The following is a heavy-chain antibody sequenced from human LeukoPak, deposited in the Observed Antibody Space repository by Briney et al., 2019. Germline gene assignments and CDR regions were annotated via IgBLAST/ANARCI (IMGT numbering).Heavy chain of an antibody. Sequence: PGGSLRLSCAASGFPFSSYAMHWVRQAPGKGLEWVAVISYDGSNKYYADSVKGRFTISRDNSKNTLYLQMNSLRAEDTAVYYCARVGATGPDYWGQGTLVTVSS. CDR2: ISYDGSNK. V-gene: IGHV3-30-3*01. CDR3: ARVGATGPDY. CDR1: GFPFSSYA. D-gene: IGHD1-26*01. J-gene: IGHJ4*02.